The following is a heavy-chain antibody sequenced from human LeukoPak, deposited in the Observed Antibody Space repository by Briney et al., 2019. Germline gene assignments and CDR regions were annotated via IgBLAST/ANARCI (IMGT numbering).Heavy chain of an antibody. J-gene: IGHJ3*02. CDR2: IDSTGST. CDR1: GILVSSNY. D-gene: IGHD5-18*01. CDR3: ARREIDGYSFARGTLDI. V-gene: IGHV3-66*01. Sequence: GGSLRLSCVASGILVSSNYMSWVRQAPGKGLEWVSFIDSTGSTYYADSVKGRFTISRDNSRNTLYLQMNSLRVEDTAVYYCARREIDGYSFARGTLDIWGQGTMVTVSS.